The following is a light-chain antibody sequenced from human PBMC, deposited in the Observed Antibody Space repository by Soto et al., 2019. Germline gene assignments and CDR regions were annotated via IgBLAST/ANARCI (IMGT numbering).Light chain of an antibody. CDR2: GAS. V-gene: IGKV3-15*01. Sequence: EIVMTQSPATLSVSPGGIATLSFSASQSISDTLALYQQKPGQAPRLLIHGASTSAPGFPARFSGSGSGTDFTLTISSVQSEDFAVYHCQKYDNWPWTFGQGTKVDIK. CDR1: QSISDT. CDR3: QKYDNWPWT. J-gene: IGKJ1*01.